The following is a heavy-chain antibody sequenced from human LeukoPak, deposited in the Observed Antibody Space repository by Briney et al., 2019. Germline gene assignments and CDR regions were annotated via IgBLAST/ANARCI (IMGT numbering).Heavy chain of an antibody. J-gene: IGHJ4*02. D-gene: IGHD2-8*01. CDR2: ISSSSSYI. CDR3: ARGLMVYAMWPSVFDY. CDR1: GFTFSSYS. Sequence: GGSLRLSCAASGFTFSSYSMNWVRQAPGKGLEWVSSISSSSSYIYYADSVKGRFTISRDNAKNSLYLQMNSLRAEDTAVYYCARGLMVYAMWPSVFDYWGQGTLVTVSS. V-gene: IGHV3-21*01.